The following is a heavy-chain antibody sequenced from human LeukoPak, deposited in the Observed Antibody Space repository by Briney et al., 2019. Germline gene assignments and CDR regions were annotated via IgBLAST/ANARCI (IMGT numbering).Heavy chain of an antibody. D-gene: IGHD3-22*01. CDR1: GYTFTGYY. CDR2: INPNSGGT. CDR3: ARTEGVRDAFDI. Sequence: EASVKVSCKASGYTFTGYYIHWVRQAPGQGLEWMGWINPNSGGTNYAQKFQGRVTMTRDTSISTAYMELSRLRSDDTAVYYCARTEGVRDAFDIWGQGTMVTVSS. J-gene: IGHJ3*02. V-gene: IGHV1-2*02.